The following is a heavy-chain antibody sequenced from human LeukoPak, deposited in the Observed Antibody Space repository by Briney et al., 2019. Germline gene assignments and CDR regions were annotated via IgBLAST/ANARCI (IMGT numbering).Heavy chain of an antibody. D-gene: IGHD6-13*01. J-gene: IGHJ4*02. Sequence: PGGSLRLSCAASGFTFSDYYMSWIRQAPGEGLEWVAYISSSGSTIHYADSVKARFTISRNNAKNSLYLQMNSLRAEDTAVYYCARDRWYPGYWGQGTLVTVTS. CDR1: GFTFSDYY. CDR3: ARDRWYPGY. CDR2: ISSSGSTI. V-gene: IGHV3-11*04.